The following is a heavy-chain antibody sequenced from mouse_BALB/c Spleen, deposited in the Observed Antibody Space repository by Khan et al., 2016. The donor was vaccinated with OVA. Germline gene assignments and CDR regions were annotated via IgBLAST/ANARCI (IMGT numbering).Heavy chain of an antibody. J-gene: IGHJ3*01. V-gene: IGHV3-6*02. CDR3: ARGERWVAH. CDR1: GYSITSGYY. Sequence: QLEESGPGLVKPSQSLSLTCSVTGYSITSGYYWNWIRQFPGNKLEWMGYKVYDGSNNYNPSLKNRISITRDTSKNQFFLQLNSVPTEDTATYYCARGERWVAHWGNGNLVTVSA. CDR2: KVYDGSN.